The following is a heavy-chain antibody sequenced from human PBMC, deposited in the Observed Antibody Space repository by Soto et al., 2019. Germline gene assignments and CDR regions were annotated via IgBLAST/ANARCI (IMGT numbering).Heavy chain of an antibody. Sequence: SETLSLTCAVYGGSLSGYYWSWMRQPPGKGLEWIGEIYLGGSTNYNPSLKSRVTISVDTSKSQFSLKLSSVTAADTAVYYCARGGGSYYLDYWGQETLVTVSS. J-gene: IGHJ4*02. D-gene: IGHD1-26*01. CDR1: GGSLSGYY. V-gene: IGHV4-34*01. CDR2: IYLGGST. CDR3: ARGGGSYYLDY.